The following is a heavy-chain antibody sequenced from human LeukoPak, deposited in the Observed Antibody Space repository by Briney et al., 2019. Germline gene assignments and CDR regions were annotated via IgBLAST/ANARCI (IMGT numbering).Heavy chain of an antibody. J-gene: IGHJ4*01. Sequence: GASVRLSCKASGGTFSSYAISWVRQAPGQGLEWMGGIIPIFGTANYAQKFQGRVTITADESTSTAYMELSSLRSEDTAVYYCARGVSYYFDYCGHRDLVSASS. CDR1: GGTFSSYA. CDR3: ARGVSYYFDY. CDR2: IIPIFGTA. V-gene: IGHV1-69*01.